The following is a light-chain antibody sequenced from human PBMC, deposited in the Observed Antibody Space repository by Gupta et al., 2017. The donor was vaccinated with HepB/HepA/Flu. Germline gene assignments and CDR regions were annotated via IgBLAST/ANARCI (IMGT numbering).Light chain of an antibody. CDR1: QSITRF. Sequence: DIQMTQSPSSLSASVGDRVTITCRASQSITRFLNWYQQKPGKAPKLLIYAASSWQSGVPSRFSGSGAGTDFTLIISRLQPEDFATYYCQQSDSNPLYTFGQGTKVEIK. CDR3: QQSDSNPLYT. J-gene: IGKJ2*01. CDR2: AAS. V-gene: IGKV1-39*01.